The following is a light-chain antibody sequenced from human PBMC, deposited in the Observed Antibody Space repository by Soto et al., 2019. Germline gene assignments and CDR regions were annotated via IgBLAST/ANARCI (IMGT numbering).Light chain of an antibody. J-gene: IGLJ2*01. CDR2: VNSDGSY. V-gene: IGLV4-69*01. CDR3: QTWGTGIHVL. Sequence: QLVLTQSPSASASLGASVKLTCTLSSGHSSYAIAWHQQQPEKGPRFLMKVNSDGSYTKGDGIPDRFSGSSSGAERHLTISSLQSEDEADYYCQTWGTGIHVLFGGGTKLTVL. CDR1: SGHSSYA.